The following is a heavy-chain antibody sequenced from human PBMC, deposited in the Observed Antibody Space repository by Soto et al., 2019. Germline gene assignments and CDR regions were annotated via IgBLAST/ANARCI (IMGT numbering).Heavy chain of an antibody. Sequence: SETLSLTCAVSGYSISSGYYWGWIRQPPGKVLEWIGSIYHSGSTYYNPSLKSRVTISVDTSKNQFSLKLSSVTAADTAVYYCARVAVADAFDYWGQGTLVTVSS. V-gene: IGHV4-38-2*01. CDR1: GYSISSGYY. D-gene: IGHD6-19*01. J-gene: IGHJ4*02. CDR2: IYHSGST. CDR3: ARVAVADAFDY.